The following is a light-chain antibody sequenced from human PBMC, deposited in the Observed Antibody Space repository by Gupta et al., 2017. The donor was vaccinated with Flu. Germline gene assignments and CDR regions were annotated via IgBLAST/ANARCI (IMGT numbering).Light chain of an antibody. CDR1: QSLVSSDGNTY. Sequence: DVVLTQSPLSLPVTLGQPASISCRSSQSLVSSDGNTYLNWFQQRPGQSPRRLIYKVSNRDCGVPDRFSGSGSGTDFTLKISRGEAEDVGIYYCMQGTHWPPVTFGQGTRLEIK. CDR2: KVS. V-gene: IGKV2-30*01. J-gene: IGKJ5*01. CDR3: MQGTHWPPVT.